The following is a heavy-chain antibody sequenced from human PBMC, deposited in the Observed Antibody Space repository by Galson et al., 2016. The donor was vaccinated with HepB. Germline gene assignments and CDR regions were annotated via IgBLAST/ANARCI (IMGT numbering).Heavy chain of an antibody. D-gene: IGHD5-12*01. Sequence: ETLSLTCTVSGGSISSSDYYWGWIRQPPGKGLEWIGSIYYSGSTYYNPSLKSRVTISVDTSKNQFSLRLSSVTAADTALYYCARQVGWGSGYDLGDAFDIWGQGTMVTVSS. CDR3: ARQVGWGSGYDLGDAFDI. J-gene: IGHJ3*02. CDR1: GGSISSSDYY. CDR2: IYYSGST. V-gene: IGHV4-39*01.